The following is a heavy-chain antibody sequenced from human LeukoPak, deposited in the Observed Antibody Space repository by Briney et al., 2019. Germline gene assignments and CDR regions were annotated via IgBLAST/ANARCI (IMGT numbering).Heavy chain of an antibody. CDR3: TKMFTKDNWYGGPDY. Sequence: GGSLRLSCAASGFTFRTYAMSWVRQAPGKGLEWVSVLYTGGIRYYAGFVRGRFTISRDDSKNTLYLQMNNLRAEDTAIYYCTKMFTKDNWYGGPDYWGQGTLVTVSS. D-gene: IGHD2-8*01. J-gene: IGHJ4*02. V-gene: IGHV3-23*03. CDR2: LYTGGIR. CDR1: GFTFRTYA.